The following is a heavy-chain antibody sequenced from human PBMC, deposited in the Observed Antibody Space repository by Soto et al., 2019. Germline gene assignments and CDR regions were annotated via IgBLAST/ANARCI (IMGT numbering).Heavy chain of an antibody. D-gene: IGHD1-26*01. Sequence: PSETLSLTCAGSGVSINSYYWSWIRQPPGKALEWIGYIYYSGTTNYNPSLKSRVTISVDTSKNQFSLRLSSVTAADTAVYYCARAGGRYAITAYGVWGPGTLVTVSS. CDR2: IYYSGTT. CDR3: ARAGGRYAITAYGV. CDR1: GVSINSYY. J-gene: IGHJ3*01. V-gene: IGHV4-59*01.